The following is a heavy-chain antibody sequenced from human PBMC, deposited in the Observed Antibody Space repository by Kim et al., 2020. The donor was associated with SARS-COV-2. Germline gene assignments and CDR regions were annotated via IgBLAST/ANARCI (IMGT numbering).Heavy chain of an antibody. CDR2: IYYSGST. Sequence: SETLSLTCTVSGGSISSGGFYWSRLRQHPGMGLEWVGYIYYSGSTYYNPSHKRRVTIAVDTTKNHFSLKQSPVTAAETAVYYGTRGRIMIFGVVTEFDCWGEGARGTVSS. CDR1: GGSISSGGFY. D-gene: IGHD3-3*01. CDR3: TRGRIMIFGVVTEFDC. J-gene: IGHJ4*02. V-gene: IGHV4-31*02.